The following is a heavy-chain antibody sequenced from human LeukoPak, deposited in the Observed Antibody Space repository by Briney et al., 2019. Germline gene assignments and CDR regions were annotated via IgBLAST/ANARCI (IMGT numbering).Heavy chain of an antibody. CDR2: IYYSGST. Sequence: PSETLSLTCTVSGGSISSSSYYWGWIRQPPGKGLEWIGSIYYSGSTYYNPSLKSRVTISVDTSKNQFSLKLSSVTAADTAVYYCARGGKGSGWLPNWFDPWGQGTLVTVSS. J-gene: IGHJ5*02. CDR3: ARGGKGSGWLPNWFDP. CDR1: GGSISSSSYY. V-gene: IGHV4-39*07. D-gene: IGHD6-19*01.